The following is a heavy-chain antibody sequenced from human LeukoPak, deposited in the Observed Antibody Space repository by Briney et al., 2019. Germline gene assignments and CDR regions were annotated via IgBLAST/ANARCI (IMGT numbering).Heavy chain of an antibody. CDR1: GFTFGSYA. CDR2: ISYDGSNK. D-gene: IGHD1-1*01. CDR3: ARDVGGTIDY. J-gene: IGHJ4*02. V-gene: IGHV3-30-3*01. Sequence: GGSLRLSCAASGFTFGSYAMHWVRQAPGKGLGWVAVISYDGSNKYYADSVKGRFTISRDNSKNTLYLQMNSLRAEDTAVYYCARDVGGTIDYWGQGTLVTVSS.